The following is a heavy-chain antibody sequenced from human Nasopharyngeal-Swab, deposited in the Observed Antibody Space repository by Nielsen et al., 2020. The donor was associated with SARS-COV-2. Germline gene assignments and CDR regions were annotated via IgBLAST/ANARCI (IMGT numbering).Heavy chain of an antibody. D-gene: IGHD3-16*01. J-gene: IGHJ4*02. CDR3: ARVFRWGAFDY. V-gene: IGHV1-46*01. CDR2: INPSGGST. Sequence: WLRQAPGQGLEWMGIINPSGGSTSYAQKFQGRVTMTRDTSTSTVYMELSSLRSEDTAVYYCARVFRWGAFDYWGQGTLVTVSS.